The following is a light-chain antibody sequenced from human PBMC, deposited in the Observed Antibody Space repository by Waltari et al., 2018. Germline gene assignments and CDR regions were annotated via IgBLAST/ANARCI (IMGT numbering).Light chain of an antibody. Sequence: DIQLTQSPPSLSASIGDRVTITCRASQSISTYLNWYQQKPGKAPSLLIYAASSMPSGVPSRFRGSGSGTDFTLTITSLQREDFATYYCQQSYSTPPEYTFGQGTKLEIK. CDR3: QQSYSTPPEYT. CDR1: QSISTY. CDR2: AAS. V-gene: IGKV1-39*01. J-gene: IGKJ2*01.